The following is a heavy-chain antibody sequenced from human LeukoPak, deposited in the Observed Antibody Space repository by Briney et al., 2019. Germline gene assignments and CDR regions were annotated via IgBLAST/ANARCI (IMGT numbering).Heavy chain of an antibody. CDR3: ARAGDFWSGHWHLDN. J-gene: IGHJ4*02. D-gene: IGHD3-3*01. CDR2: IYYSGST. CDR1: GGSISSYY. Sequence: SETLSLTCTVSGGSISSYYWSWIRQPPGKGLEWIGYIYYSGSTNYNPSLKSRVTISVDTSKNQFSLKLSSVTAADTAVYYCARAGDFWSGHWHLDNWGQGTLVTASS. V-gene: IGHV4-59*01.